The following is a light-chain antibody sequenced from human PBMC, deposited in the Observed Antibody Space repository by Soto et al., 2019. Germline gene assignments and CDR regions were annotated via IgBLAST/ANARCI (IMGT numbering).Light chain of an antibody. CDR3: SSYAGSNNLV. J-gene: IGLJ2*01. CDR2: EVS. CDR1: SSDVGGYNY. Sequence: QSVLTQPPSASGSPGQSVTISCTGTSSDVGGYNYVSWYQQHPGKAPKLMIYEVSKRPSGVPDRVSGSKSGNTASLTVSWLQAEDEADYYCSSYAGSNNLVFGGGTKLTVL. V-gene: IGLV2-8*01.